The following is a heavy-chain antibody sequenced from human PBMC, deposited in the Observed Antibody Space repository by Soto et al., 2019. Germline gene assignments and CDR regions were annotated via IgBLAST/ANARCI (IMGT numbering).Heavy chain of an antibody. V-gene: IGHV3-23*01. J-gene: IGHJ4*02. CDR2: MSRDGGVT. Sequence: EVQLLESGGGLVQPGGSLRLSCAATGSTFSNYGMTWVRQAPGKGLEWVSGMSRDGGVTDYTDSVKGRFTISRDISKSTLYLQMNSLRAEDTAVYYCAKIDKFNPQSSGWANRFDYWGQGTLVTVSS. CDR3: AKIDKFNPQSSGWANRFDY. CDR1: GSTFSNYG. D-gene: IGHD6-19*01.